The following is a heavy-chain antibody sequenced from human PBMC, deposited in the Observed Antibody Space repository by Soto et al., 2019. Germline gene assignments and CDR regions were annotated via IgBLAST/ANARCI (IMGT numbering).Heavy chain of an antibody. Sequence: PGGSLRLSCAASGFTFSSYWMHWVRQAPGKGLVWVSRINSDGSSTSYADSVKGRFTISRDNAKNTLYLQMNSLRAEDTAVYYCARVRAAAGYNWFDPWGQGTLVTVSS. V-gene: IGHV3-74*01. D-gene: IGHD6-13*01. CDR2: INSDGSST. CDR3: ARVRAAAGYNWFDP. CDR1: GFTFSSYW. J-gene: IGHJ5*02.